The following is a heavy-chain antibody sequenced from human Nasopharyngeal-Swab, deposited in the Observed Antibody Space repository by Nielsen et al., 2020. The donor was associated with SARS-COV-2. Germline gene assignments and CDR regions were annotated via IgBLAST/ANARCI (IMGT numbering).Heavy chain of an antibody. CDR2: ISGSGDTT. CDR1: GFPFSSYA. D-gene: IGHD2-21*01. V-gene: IGHV3-23*01. J-gene: IGHJ6*02. Sequence: GESLKIPCAASGFPFSSYAMSWVRQAPGKGLEWVSIISGSGDTTYYADSVKDRFTISRDNSKNTLYLQTNSLRVEDTAVYYCAKAPYLRGLDVWGQGTTVTVSS. CDR3: AKAPYLRGLDV.